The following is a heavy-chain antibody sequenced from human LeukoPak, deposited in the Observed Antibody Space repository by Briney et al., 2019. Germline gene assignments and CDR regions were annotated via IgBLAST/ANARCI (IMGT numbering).Heavy chain of an antibody. Sequence: GASVKVSCKASGYTFTSYGISWVRQAPGQGLEWMGWISAYNGNTNYAQKLQGRVTMTTDTSTSTAYMELRSLRSDDTAVYYCARAEAPPYDILTGYLVYWGRGTLVTVSS. J-gene: IGHJ4*02. CDR2: ISAYNGNT. CDR3: ARAEAPPYDILTGYLVY. V-gene: IGHV1-18*01. CDR1: GYTFTSYG. D-gene: IGHD3-9*01.